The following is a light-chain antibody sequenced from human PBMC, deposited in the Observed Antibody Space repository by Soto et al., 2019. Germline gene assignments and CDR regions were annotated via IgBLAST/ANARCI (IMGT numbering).Light chain of an antibody. V-gene: IGLV2-18*02. CDR1: SSDVGSYNR. CDR2: EVS. Sequence: QPPSVSESPGRSVTFCCTGNSSDVGSYNRVSWYQQPPGTAPKLMIYEVSNRPSGVPDRFSGSKSGNTASLTISGLQTEDEADYYCSSYTSSSTYVFGTGTKVTVL. CDR3: SSYTSSSTYV. J-gene: IGLJ1*01.